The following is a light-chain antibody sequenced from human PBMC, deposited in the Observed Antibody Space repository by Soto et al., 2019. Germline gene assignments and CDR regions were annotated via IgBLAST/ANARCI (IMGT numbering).Light chain of an antibody. V-gene: IGLV2-14*01. CDR3: SSYTSINTVI. CDR1: SSDVGGYDY. J-gene: IGLJ2*01. CDR2: EVI. Sequence: QSALTQPASVSGSPGQSITISCTGTSSDVGGYDYVSWYQHHPGKAPKLMIYEVISRPSGISYRFSGSKSGNTASLTISGLQAEDEANYYCSSYTSINTVIFGGGTKVTVL.